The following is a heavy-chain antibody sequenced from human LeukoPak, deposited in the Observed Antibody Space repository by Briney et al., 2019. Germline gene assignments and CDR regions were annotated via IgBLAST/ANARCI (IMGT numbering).Heavy chain of an antibody. J-gene: IGHJ4*02. Sequence: GESLKISCQGSGYSFNNSWIGWVRQMPGKGLEWMGNIYPGDSDTRHSTSFQGKVTISADKSISTAYLQWSSLKASDTAMYYCARRRGDGYNSPFDYGGQGTLVTVSS. D-gene: IGHD5-24*01. CDR3: ARRRGDGYNSPFDY. CDR2: IYPGDSDT. V-gene: IGHV5-51*01. CDR1: GYSFNNSW.